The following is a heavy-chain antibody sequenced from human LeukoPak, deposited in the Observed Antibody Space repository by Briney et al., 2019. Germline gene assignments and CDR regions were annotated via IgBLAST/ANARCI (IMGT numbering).Heavy chain of an antibody. CDR2: IIRSSSYI. CDR1: EFTFSSYS. V-gene: IGHV3-21*01. D-gene: IGHD3-22*01. CDR3: AREYYYYDSSGYYYPLDY. Sequence: PGGSLRLSFAASEFTFSSYSMTWVRQAPGKGRKWVSSIIRSSSYIYYADSVKGRFTISRDNAKNSLYLQMNSLRAEDTAVYYCAREYYYYDSSGYYYPLDYWGQGTLVTVSS. J-gene: IGHJ4*02.